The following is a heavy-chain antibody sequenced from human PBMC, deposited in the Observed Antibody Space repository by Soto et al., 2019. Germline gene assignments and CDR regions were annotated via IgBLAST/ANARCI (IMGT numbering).Heavy chain of an antibody. CDR2: INAGNGNT. V-gene: IGHV1-3*01. Sequence: ASVKVSCKASGCTFTSYAMHWVRQAPGQRLEWMGWINAGNGNTKYSQKFQGRVTITRDTSASTAYMEPSSLRSEDTAVYYCAGTYYDFWSGLNNYYYYGMDVWGQGTTVTVSS. CDR1: GCTFTSYA. CDR3: AGTYYDFWSGLNNYYYYGMDV. J-gene: IGHJ6*02. D-gene: IGHD3-3*01.